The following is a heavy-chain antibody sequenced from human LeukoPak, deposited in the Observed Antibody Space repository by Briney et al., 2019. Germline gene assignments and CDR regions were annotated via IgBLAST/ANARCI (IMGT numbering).Heavy chain of an antibody. D-gene: IGHD5-24*01. CDR2: IYYSGST. CDR1: GGSISSYY. CDR3: ARRDGYKKYYFDY. J-gene: IGHJ4*02. Sequence: SETLSPTCTVSGGSISSYYWSWIRQPPGKGLEWIGYIYYSGSTNYNPSLKSRVTISVDTSKNQFSLKLSSVTAADTAVYYCARRDGYKKYYFDYWGQGTLVTVSS. V-gene: IGHV4-59*01.